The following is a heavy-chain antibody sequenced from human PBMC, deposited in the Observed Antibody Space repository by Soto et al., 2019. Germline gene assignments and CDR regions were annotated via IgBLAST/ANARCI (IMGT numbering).Heavy chain of an antibody. CDR3: ARDPDCSGGSCYRYFDY. CDR1: GGTFSSYT. V-gene: IGHV1-69*04. J-gene: IGHJ4*02. D-gene: IGHD2-15*01. CDR2: IIPILGIA. Sequence: SVKVSCKASGGTFSSYTISWVRQAPGQGLEWMGRIIPILGIANYAQKFQGRVTITADKSTSTAYMELSSLRSEDTAVYYCARDPDCSGGSCYRYFDYWGQGTLVTVSS.